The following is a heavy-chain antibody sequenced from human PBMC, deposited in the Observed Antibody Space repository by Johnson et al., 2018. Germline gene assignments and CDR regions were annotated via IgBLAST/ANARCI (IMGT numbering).Heavy chain of an antibody. CDR2: ITRTGITI. CDR3: ARDLHYAFDF. CDR1: GFTFSSYS. Sequence: VQLVESGGGLVQPGGSLRLSCAASGFTFSSYSMNWVRQAPGKGLEWVSYITRTGITINYADSVKVRVTISRDNGQNSLYLQMNLLRDEDTAVYYCARDLHYAFDFWGPGTMVTVSS. V-gene: IGHV3-48*02. D-gene: IGHD3-3*02. J-gene: IGHJ3*01.